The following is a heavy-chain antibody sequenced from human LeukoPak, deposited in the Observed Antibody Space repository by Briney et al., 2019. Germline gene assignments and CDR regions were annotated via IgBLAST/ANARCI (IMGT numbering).Heavy chain of an antibody. CDR2: FDPEDGET. D-gene: IGHD3-22*01. V-gene: IGHV1-24*01. CDR3: ATAFQYYYDSSGYYNAFDI. Sequence: ASVKVSCKVSGYTLTELSMHWVRQAPGKGLEWMGGFDPEDGETIYAQKFQGRVTMTEDTSTDTAYMELSSLRPEDTAVYYCATAFQYYYDSSGYYNAFDIWGQGTMVTVSS. J-gene: IGHJ3*02. CDR1: GYTLTELS.